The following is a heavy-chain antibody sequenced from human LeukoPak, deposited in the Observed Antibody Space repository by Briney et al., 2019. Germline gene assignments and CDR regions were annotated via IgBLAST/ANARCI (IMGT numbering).Heavy chain of an antibody. CDR2: IYYSGST. D-gene: IGHD6-19*01. Sequence: PSETLSLTCSVSGXSISSYYWSWIRQPPGKGLEWIGYIYYSGSTNYNPSLKSRVTISVDTSKNQFSLKLTSVTAADTAVYYCARATDSNGWLFDYWGQGTLVTVSS. V-gene: IGHV4-59*01. CDR3: ARATDSNGWLFDY. J-gene: IGHJ4*02. CDR1: GXSISSYY.